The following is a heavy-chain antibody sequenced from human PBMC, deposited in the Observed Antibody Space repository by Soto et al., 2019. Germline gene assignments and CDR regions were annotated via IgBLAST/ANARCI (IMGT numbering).Heavy chain of an antibody. Sequence: EVQLLESGGGLAQPGGSLRLSCAASGFTFNNYAMSWVRQAPGKGLEWVSAISGGGDTTSYADSVKGRFTVSRDGSKNTLYRQMNSLRAEDTAVYYCAKGRGGSGSLTPRVDFWGQGTLVTVSS. CDR3: AKGRGGSGSLTPRVDF. CDR2: ISGGGDTT. V-gene: IGHV3-23*01. J-gene: IGHJ4*02. CDR1: GFTFNNYA. D-gene: IGHD3-10*01.